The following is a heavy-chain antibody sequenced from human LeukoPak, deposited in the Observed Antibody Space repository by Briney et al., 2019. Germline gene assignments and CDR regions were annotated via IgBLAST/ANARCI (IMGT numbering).Heavy chain of an antibody. CDR2: IWYDGSNK. CDR1: GFTFSSYG. J-gene: IGHJ4*02. CDR3: AKGGAVVVPAYDY. D-gene: IGHD2-2*01. V-gene: IGHV3-33*06. Sequence: GGSLRLSCAASGFTFSSYGMHWVRQAPGKGLEWVAVIWYDGSNKYYADSVKGRFTISRDNSKNTLYLQMNSLRDEDTAVYYCAKGGAVVVPAYDYWGQGTLVTVSS.